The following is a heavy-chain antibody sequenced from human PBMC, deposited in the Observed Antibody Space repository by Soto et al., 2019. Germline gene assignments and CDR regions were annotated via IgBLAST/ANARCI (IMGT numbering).Heavy chain of an antibody. Sequence: EVQVVESGGGLVQPGGSLRLSCAASGFTFSGYWMHWVRQSPGKGLVWVSRLNSDGSITSYADSVQGRFTISRDNAKNTLYLQMSSLRAEDTAVYFCARGGAYNGGWFSWGPGTLVTVSS. V-gene: IGHV3-74*01. CDR2: LNSDGSIT. CDR3: ARGGAYNGGWFS. D-gene: IGHD6-19*01. J-gene: IGHJ4*02. CDR1: GFTFSGYW.